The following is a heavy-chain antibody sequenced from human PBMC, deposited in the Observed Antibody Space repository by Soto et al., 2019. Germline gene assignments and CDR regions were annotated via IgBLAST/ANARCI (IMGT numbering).Heavy chain of an antibody. J-gene: IGHJ4*02. D-gene: IGHD1-26*01. CDR1: GFNFSTYA. CDR3: AKRKRGAPVSYFDF. V-gene: IGHV3-30*18. CDR2: MSYDGSNT. Sequence: GGSLRLSCAASGFNFSTYAMDWVRQSPGKGLEWVAVMSYDGSNTYYADSVKGRFTISRDNSKNTLYLQMNSLRPADTGVYYCAKRKRGAPVSYFDFWGQGTLVTVSS.